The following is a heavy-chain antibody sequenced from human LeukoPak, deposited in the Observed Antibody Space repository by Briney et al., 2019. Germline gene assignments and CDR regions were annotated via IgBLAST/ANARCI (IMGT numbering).Heavy chain of an antibody. CDR2: ISYDGSNK. J-gene: IGHJ4*02. D-gene: IGHD6-13*01. CDR3: AKSGSTSWYLDY. V-gene: IGHV3-30*18. CDR1: GFTFSSYG. Sequence: QPGGSLRLSCAASGFTFSSYGMHWVRQAPGKGLEWVAVISYDGSNKYYADSVKGRFTISRDNSKNTLYLQMNSLRAEDAAVYYCAKSGSTSWYLDYWGQGTLVTVSS.